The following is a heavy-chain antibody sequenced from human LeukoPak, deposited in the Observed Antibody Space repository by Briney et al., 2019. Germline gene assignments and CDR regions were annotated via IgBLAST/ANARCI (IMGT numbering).Heavy chain of an antibody. CDR1: GFTFSSYA. Sequence: GGSLRLSCAASGFTFSSYAMSWVRQAPGEGLEWVSAISGSGGSTYYADSVKGRFTISRDNSKNTLYLQMNSLRAEDTAIYYCATMITGSRRYFDYWGQGTLVTVSS. CDR2: ISGSGGST. CDR3: ATMITGSRRYFDY. J-gene: IGHJ4*02. V-gene: IGHV3-23*01. D-gene: IGHD1-20*01.